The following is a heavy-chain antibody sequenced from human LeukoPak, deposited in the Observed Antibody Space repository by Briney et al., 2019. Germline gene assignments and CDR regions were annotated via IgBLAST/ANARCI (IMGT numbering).Heavy chain of an antibody. D-gene: IGHD3-10*01. CDR2: IYYSGST. V-gene: IGHV4-39*01. CDR1: GGSISSSSYY. CDR3: ATITMVRGATVDY. J-gene: IGHJ4*02. Sequence: SETLSLTCTVSGGSISSSSYYWGWIRQPPGKGLEWIGSIYYSGSTYYNPSLKSRVTISVDTSKNQFSLKLSFVTAADTAVYYCATITMVRGATVDYWGQGTLVTVSS.